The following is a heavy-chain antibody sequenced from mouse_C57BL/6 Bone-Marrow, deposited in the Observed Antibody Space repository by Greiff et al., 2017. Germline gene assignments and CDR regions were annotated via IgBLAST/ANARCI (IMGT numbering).Heavy chain of an antibody. J-gene: IGHJ2*01. CDR2: ISSGGSYT. D-gene: IGHD3-2*02. CDR3: ARHMRDSSGYDCDY. Sequence: EVKVEESGGDLVKPGGSLKLSCAASGFTFSSYGMSWVRQTPDKRLEWVATISSGGSYTYSPDSVKGRFTISRDNAKNTLYLQMSSLKSEDTAMYYCARHMRDSSGYDCDYWGQGTTLTVSS. CDR1: GFTFSSYG. V-gene: IGHV5-6*02.